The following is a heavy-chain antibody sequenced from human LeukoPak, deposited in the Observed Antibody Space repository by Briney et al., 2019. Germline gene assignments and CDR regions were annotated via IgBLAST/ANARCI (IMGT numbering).Heavy chain of an antibody. CDR1: GYTFTSYS. D-gene: IGHD2-15*01. J-gene: IGHJ4*02. CDR3: ARASYCSGGSCYSDY. CDR2: ISAYNGNT. Sequence: AAVKVSCKASGYTFTSYSISWVRQTPGQGLEWMGWISAYNGNTIYAQKVKGRVTMTTDTSTSTAYMELRSLKSDDTAVYYCARASYCSGGSCYSDYWGQGTLVTVSS. V-gene: IGHV1-18*01.